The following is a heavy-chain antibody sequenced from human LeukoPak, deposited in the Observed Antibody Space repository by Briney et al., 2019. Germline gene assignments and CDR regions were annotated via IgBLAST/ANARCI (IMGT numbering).Heavy chain of an antibody. V-gene: IGHV7-4-1*02. CDR1: GYTFSSYT. CDR2: INTNTGNP. D-gene: IGHD6-13*01. J-gene: IGHJ6*04. Sequence: ASVKVSCKPSGYTFSSYTMNWVRQAPGQGLEWMGWINTNTGNPTFAQGFTGRFVFSLDTSVSTAYLQISSLKAEDTAVYYCARSIPEEAGTGFVWGKGTTVTVSS. CDR3: ARSIPEEAGTGFV.